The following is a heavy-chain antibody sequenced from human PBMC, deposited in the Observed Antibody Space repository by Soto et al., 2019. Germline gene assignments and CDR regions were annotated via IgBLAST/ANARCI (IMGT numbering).Heavy chain of an antibody. Sequence: ASVKVSCKASGYTFTRYDINWVRQATGQGLEWMGWMNPNSGNTGYSQKFQGRDTMTRNTSISTAYMELGSLRSKERSVYYCAGSPPYYDILTGYFTLRTRNYYMDVWGKGTTVTVSS. J-gene: IGHJ6*03. CDR2: MNPNSGNT. CDR1: GYTFTRYD. D-gene: IGHD3-9*01. V-gene: IGHV1-8*01. CDR3: AGSPPYYDILTGYFTLRTRNYYMDV.